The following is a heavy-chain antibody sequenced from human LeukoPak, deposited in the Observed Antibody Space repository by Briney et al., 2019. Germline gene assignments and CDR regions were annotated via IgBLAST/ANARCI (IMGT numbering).Heavy chain of an antibody. V-gene: IGHV4-34*01. CDR3: ARGGFSDYDFWSGYSAFDY. D-gene: IGHD3-3*01. CDR2: INHSGST. CDR1: GGSPSGYY. Sequence: SETLSLTCAVYGGSPSGYYWSWIRQPSGKGLEWIGEINHSGSTNYNPSLKSRVTISVDTSKNQFSLKLSSVTAADTAVYYCARGGFSDYDFWSGYSAFDYWGQGTLVTVSS. J-gene: IGHJ4*02.